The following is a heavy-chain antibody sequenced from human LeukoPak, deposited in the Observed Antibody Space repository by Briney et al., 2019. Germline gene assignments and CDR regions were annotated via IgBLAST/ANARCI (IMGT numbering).Heavy chain of an antibody. V-gene: IGHV3-74*01. J-gene: IGHJ5*02. CDR1: GFTFSSYW. CDR3: ARMGMTIGAS. D-gene: IGHD1-26*01. Sequence: GGSLRLSCAASGFTFSSYWMHWVRQGPGKGLVWVSRINPDGTYTNYAESVKGRFTISRDNAKNTLYLQMNSLRAEDTAVYYCARMGMTIGASWGQGTQVTVSS. CDR2: INPDGTYT.